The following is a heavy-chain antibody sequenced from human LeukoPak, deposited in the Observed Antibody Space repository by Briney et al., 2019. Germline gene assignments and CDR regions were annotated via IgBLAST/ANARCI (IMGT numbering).Heavy chain of an antibody. CDR3: ARSYYGSGRPRSYFDH. Sequence: GGSLRLSCAASGFTFSSYWMSWVRQAPGKGLEWVANIKQDGSEEYYVDSVKGRFTISRDNAKNSLYLQMSSLRAEDTAVYFCARSYYGSGRPRSYFDHWGQGTLVTVSS. CDR2: IKQDGSEE. J-gene: IGHJ4*02. CDR1: GFTFSSYW. D-gene: IGHD3-10*01. V-gene: IGHV3-7*03.